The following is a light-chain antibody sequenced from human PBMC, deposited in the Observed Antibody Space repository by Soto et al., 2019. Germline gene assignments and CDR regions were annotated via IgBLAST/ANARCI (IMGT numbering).Light chain of an antibody. CDR2: GSS. CDR3: QQHGSSPPYT. J-gene: IGKJ2*01. V-gene: IGKV3-20*01. CDR1: QSVSNNY. Sequence: EVVLTQSPGTLSLSPGERATLSCRASQSVSNNYFAWYQQKPGQAPRLLIFGSSDRATGTPDRFSGSGSGREFTLPISRLEPADYAVYYCQQHGSSPPYTFGQGTKLEIK.